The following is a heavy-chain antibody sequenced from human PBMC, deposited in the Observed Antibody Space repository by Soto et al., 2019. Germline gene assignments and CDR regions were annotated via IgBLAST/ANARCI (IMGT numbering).Heavy chain of an antibody. CDR3: ARGVGIDY. J-gene: IGHJ4*02. CDR1: GGSFSGYY. D-gene: IGHD3-10*01. CDR2: INHSGST. V-gene: IGHV4-34*01. Sequence: TLSLTCAVYGGSFSGYYWSWIRQPPGKGLEWIGEINHSGSTNYNPSLKSRVTISVDTSKNQFSLKLSSVTAADTAVYYCARGVGIDYWGQGTLVTV.